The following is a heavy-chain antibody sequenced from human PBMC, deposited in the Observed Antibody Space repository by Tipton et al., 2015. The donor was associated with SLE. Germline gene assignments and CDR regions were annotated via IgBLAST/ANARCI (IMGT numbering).Heavy chain of an antibody. CDR3: AKWAVVVVVAATGPFDY. Sequence: SLRLSCAASGFTFSSYGMHWVRQAPGKGLEWVSAISGSGGSTYYADSVKGRFTISRDNSKNTLYLQMNSLRAEDTAVYYCAKWAVVVVVAATGPFDYWGQGTLVTVSS. V-gene: IGHV3-23*01. J-gene: IGHJ4*02. CDR1: GFTFSSYG. CDR2: ISGSGGST. D-gene: IGHD2-15*01.